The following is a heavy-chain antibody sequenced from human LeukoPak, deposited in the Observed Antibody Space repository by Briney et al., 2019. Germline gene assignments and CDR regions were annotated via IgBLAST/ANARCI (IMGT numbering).Heavy chain of an antibody. CDR2: MNPNSGNT. D-gene: IGHD3-3*01. J-gene: IGHJ6*02. CDR3: ARGLRFLEWLESPYYYYYGMDV. CDR1: GYTFTSYD. V-gene: IGHV1-8*01. Sequence: ASVTVSCTASGYTFTSYDINWVRQATGQGLEWMGWMNPNSGNTGYAQKFQGRVTMTRNTSISTAYMELSSLRSEDTAVYYCARGLRFLEWLESPYYYYYGMDVWGQGTTVTVSS.